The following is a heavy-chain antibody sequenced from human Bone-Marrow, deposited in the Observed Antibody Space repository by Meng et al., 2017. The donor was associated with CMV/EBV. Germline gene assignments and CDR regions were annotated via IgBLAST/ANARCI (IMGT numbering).Heavy chain of an antibody. CDR1: GGSISSYY. CDR2: IYYSGST. J-gene: IGHJ6*02. D-gene: IGHD3-3*01. V-gene: IGHV4-59*01. Sequence: SETLSLTCTVSGGSISSYYWSWIRQPPGKGLEWIGYIYYSGSTNYNPSLKSRVTISVDTSKNQFSLKLSSVTAADTAVYYCARGDYDFWSGYYPMGYYYYGMDVWGQGTTVPVSS. CDR3: ARGDYDFWSGYYPMGYYYYGMDV.